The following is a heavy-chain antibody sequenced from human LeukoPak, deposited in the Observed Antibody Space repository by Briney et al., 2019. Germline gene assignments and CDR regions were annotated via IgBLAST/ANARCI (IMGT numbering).Heavy chain of an antibody. V-gene: IGHV4-59*01. CDR1: GVSISSYY. J-gene: IGHJ4*02. CDR2: IYYSGST. D-gene: IGHD6-19*01. CDR3: ARVRYSSGWYGD. Sequence: SETLSLTCTVSGVSISSYYWSWIRQPPGKGLEWIGYIYYSGSTNYNPYLKSRVTISVDTSKNQFSLKLSSVPAADTAVYYCARVRYSSGWYGDWGQGTLVTVSS.